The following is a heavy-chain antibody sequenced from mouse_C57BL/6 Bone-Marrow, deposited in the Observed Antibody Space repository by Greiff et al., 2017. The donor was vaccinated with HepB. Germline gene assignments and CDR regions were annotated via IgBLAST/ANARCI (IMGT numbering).Heavy chain of an antibody. CDR1: GFNIKDYY. V-gene: IGHV14-1*01. CDR2: IDPEGGDT. J-gene: IGHJ3*01. CDR3: TTVYGYYGSRYWVAY. D-gene: IGHD1-1*01. Sequence: VQLQQSGAELVRPGASVKLSCTASGFNIKDYYMHWVKQRPEQGLEWIGRIDPEGGDTEYAPEFQGKATLTADTSSNTAYLQLSSLTSEDTAVYYCTTVYGYYGSRYWVAYWGRGTRVTVSA.